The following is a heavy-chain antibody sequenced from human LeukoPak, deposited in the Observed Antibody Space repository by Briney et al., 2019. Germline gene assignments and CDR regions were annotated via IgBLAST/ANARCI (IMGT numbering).Heavy chain of an antibody. Sequence: ASVKVSCKASGYTFTGYYMHWVRQAPGQGLEWMGWINPNSGGTNYAQKFQGRVTMTRDTSISTVYMELSSLRSEDTAVYYCAIIWGSSFPYYYYMDVWGKGTTVTVSS. CDR3: AIIWGSSFPYYYYMDV. J-gene: IGHJ6*03. CDR1: GYTFTGYY. CDR2: INPNSGGT. D-gene: IGHD6-6*01. V-gene: IGHV1-2*02.